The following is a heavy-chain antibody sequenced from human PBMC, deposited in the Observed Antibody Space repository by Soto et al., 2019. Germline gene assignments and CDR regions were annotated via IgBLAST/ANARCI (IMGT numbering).Heavy chain of an antibody. CDR2: IFHSGAT. Sequence: SETLSLTCAVSGDSISSSNWWNWVRQPPGKGLEWIGEIFHSGATNYNPSLKSRVTISIDQSKNQFSLKLNSVTAADTAVYYCAKRVFRGVLVTAFDYWGQGTLVTVS. CDR3: AKRVFRGVLVTAFDY. D-gene: IGHD3-10*01. J-gene: IGHJ4*02. V-gene: IGHV4-4*02. CDR1: GDSISSSNW.